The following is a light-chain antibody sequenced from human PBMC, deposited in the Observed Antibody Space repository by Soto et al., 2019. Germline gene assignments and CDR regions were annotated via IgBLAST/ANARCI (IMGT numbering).Light chain of an antibody. CDR3: MQGTHWPLT. J-gene: IGKJ4*01. V-gene: IGKV2-30*01. CDR2: EVS. CDR1: QSLLYSDGKTF. Sequence: EVVMTQSPLSLPVTLGQPASIFCRSSQSLLYSDGKTFLTWFHQRPGQAPRRLIYEVSNRDSGVPDRFSGSGSGTDFTLKISRVEAEDVGVYYCMQGTHWPLTFCGGTKVEIK.